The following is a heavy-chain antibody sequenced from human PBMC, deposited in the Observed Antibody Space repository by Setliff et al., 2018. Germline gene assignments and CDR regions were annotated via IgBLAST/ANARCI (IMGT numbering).Heavy chain of an antibody. CDR3: ARALYPSSFIGHNWFDP. CDR1: ASTFSNYW. J-gene: IGHJ5*02. Sequence: PGESLKISCKDSASTFSNYWIVWVRQMPGKGLEWMGMIYPDDSDTKYHPSFQGQVTISADKSIGTAYLQWSSLKASDTAMYYCARALYPSSFIGHNWFDPWGQGTLVTSPQ. V-gene: IGHV5-51*01. CDR2: IYPDDSDT. D-gene: IGHD2-2*01.